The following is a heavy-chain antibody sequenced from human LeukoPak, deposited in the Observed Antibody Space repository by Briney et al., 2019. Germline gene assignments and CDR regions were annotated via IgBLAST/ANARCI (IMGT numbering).Heavy chain of an antibody. CDR3: ARGNWFDP. Sequence: SETLSLTCAVSGGSISSSNWWSWVRQPPGKGLEWIGEIGFSGGATYNPSLKCRVSISVDTSRNPFSLKVTSVSAADTSVYYCARGNWFDPWGQGTLVTVPS. J-gene: IGHJ5*02. CDR1: GGSISSSNW. CDR2: IGFSGGA. V-gene: IGHV4-4*02.